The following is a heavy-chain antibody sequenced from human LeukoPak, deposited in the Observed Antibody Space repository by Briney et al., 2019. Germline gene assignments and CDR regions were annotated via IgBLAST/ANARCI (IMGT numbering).Heavy chain of an antibody. CDR2: IYTSGST. V-gene: IGHV4-61*02. CDR1: GGSISSGSYY. CDR3: ARDTGTTRFDY. D-gene: IGHD1/OR15-1a*01. J-gene: IGHJ4*02. Sequence: SETLSLTCTVSGGSISSGSYYWSWIRQPAGKGVEWIGRIYTSGSTNYNPSLKSRVTISVDTSKNQFSLKLSSVTAADTAVYYCARDTGTTRFDYWGQGTLVTVSS.